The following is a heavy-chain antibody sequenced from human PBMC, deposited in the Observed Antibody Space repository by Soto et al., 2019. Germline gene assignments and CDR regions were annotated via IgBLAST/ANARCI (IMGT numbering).Heavy chain of an antibody. CDR3: ARAVGGESSGTRGWFDP. J-gene: IGHJ5*02. D-gene: IGHD3-22*01. Sequence: SETLSLTCAVNGASFSGYYWSWIRQPPGKGLEWIGEVFRSGSTNYNPSLKSRVTISVDTSKNQFSLKLSSVTAADTAVYYCARAVGGESSGTRGWFDPWAQGTLVTVPQ. V-gene: IGHV4-34*12. CDR2: VFRSGST. CDR1: GASFSGYY.